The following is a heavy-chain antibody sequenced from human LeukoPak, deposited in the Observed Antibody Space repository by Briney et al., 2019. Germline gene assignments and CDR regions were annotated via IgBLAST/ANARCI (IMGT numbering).Heavy chain of an antibody. CDR2: TYYRSKWNN. CDR3: ARLVGASWFDS. D-gene: IGHD1-26*01. J-gene: IGHJ5*01. Sequence: SQTLSFTCAISGDSVSTNSATWTWLRQSPSRGLEWLGRTYYRSKWNNDYAVSMKSRITINPDTSKNQFSLQLNSVTPEDTAVYYCARLVGASWFDSWGQGTLVTVSS. V-gene: IGHV6-1*01. CDR1: GDSVSTNSAT.